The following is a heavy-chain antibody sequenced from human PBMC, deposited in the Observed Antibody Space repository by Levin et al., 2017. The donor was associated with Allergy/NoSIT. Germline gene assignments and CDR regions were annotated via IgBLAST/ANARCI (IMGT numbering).Heavy chain of an antibody. CDR2: ISYDGSNK. V-gene: IGHV3-30-3*01. CDR1: GFTFSSYA. CDR3: ARSGAVAYFDY. D-gene: IGHD6-19*01. J-gene: IGHJ4*02. Sequence: GGSLRLSCAASGFTFSSYAMHWVRQAPGKGLEWVAVISYDGSNKYYADSVKGRFTISRDNSKNTLYLQMNSLRAEDTAVYYCARSGAVAYFDYWGQGTLVTVSS.